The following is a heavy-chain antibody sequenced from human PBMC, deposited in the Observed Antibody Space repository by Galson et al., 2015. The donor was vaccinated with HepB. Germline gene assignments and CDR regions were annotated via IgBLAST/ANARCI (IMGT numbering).Heavy chain of an antibody. J-gene: IGHJ3*02. CDR1: GYSCTSYY. V-gene: IGHV1-46*01. CDR3: ARSYGSGDAFDI. Sequence: SVKVSCKASGYSCTSYYMHWVRQAPGQGLEWMGIINPNGGSTRYAQKFQGRVTMTRDTSTSTVHMDLSSLRSEDTAVYYCARSYGSGDAFDIWGQGTMVTVSS. D-gene: IGHD2-15*01. CDR2: INPNGGST.